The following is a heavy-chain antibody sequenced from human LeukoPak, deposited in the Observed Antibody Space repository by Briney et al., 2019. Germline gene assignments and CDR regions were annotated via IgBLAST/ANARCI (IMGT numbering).Heavy chain of an antibody. CDR3: ARATSVLRRETNWFDP. Sequence: PSETLSLTCTVSGGSISSSSYYWGWIRQPPGKGLEWIGSIYYSGSTYYNPSLKSRVTISVDTSKNQFSLKLSSVTAADTAVYYCARATSVLRRETNWFDPWGQGTLVTVSS. CDR2: IYYSGST. J-gene: IGHJ5*02. CDR1: GGSISSSSYY. V-gene: IGHV4-39*07. D-gene: IGHD1-26*01.